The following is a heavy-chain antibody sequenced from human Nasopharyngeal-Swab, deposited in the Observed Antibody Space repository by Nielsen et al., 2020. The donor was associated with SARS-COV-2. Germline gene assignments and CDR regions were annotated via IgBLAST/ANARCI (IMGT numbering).Heavy chain of an antibody. Sequence: GESLKISCAGSGFTFSSSWLHWVRQAPGEGLMWVARLNGDATTVDYADSVKGRFTISRDNAKNTLYLQMNGLRDEDTAIYYCARAGEYRFDYWGQGTLVTVSS. V-gene: IGHV3-74*01. CDR2: LNGDATTV. CDR1: GFTFSSSW. D-gene: IGHD7-27*01. CDR3: ARAGEYRFDY. J-gene: IGHJ4*02.